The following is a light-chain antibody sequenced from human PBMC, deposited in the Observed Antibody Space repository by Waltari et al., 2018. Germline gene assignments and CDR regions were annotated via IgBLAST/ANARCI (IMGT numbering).Light chain of an antibody. CDR3: SAYTSTSALV. Sequence: QSALTQPASVSGSPGQSITISCPGPSNDVGFYNYVSWYQQHPGKAPKVIIYEVSNRPSGISNRFSGSKSGNTASLTISGLQPEDEADYHCSAYTSTSALVFGTGTKVTVL. V-gene: IGLV2-14*01. CDR2: EVS. J-gene: IGLJ1*01. CDR1: SNDVGFYNY.